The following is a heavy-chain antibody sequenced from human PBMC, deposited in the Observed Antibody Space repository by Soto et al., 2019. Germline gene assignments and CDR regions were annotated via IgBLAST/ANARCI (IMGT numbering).Heavy chain of an antibody. V-gene: IGHV1-69*13. D-gene: IGHD6-19*01. J-gene: IGHJ5*02. CDR1: GGTVSSCA. CDR2: IIPILGTA. CDR3: AGEYARYSSGWSGEGRDAWFDP. Sequence: ASVKVSCKGSGGTVSSCAISGVRQAPGQGLEWMGGIIPILGTANYAQKFQGRGTVTGDESTSTAYMKLSTLRSEATAVSYWAGEYARYSSGWSGEGRDAWFDPWGQGPLVTVYS.